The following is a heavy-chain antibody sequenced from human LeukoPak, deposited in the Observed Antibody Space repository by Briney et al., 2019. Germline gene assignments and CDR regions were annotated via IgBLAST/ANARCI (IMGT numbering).Heavy chain of an antibody. J-gene: IGHJ3*02. V-gene: IGHV1-69*13. D-gene: IGHD1-14*01. CDR1: GGTFSSYA. CDR3: ARRDHPEVAFDI. Sequence: SVKVSCRASGGTFSSYAISWVRQAPGQGLEWMGGIIPIFGTANYAQKFQGRVTITADESTSTAYMELSSLRSEDTAVYYCARRDHPEVAFDIWGQGTMVTVSS. CDR2: IIPIFGTA.